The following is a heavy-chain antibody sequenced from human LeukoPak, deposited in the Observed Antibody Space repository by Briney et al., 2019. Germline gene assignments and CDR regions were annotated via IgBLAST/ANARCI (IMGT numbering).Heavy chain of an antibody. J-gene: IGHJ4*02. D-gene: IGHD4-17*01. CDR3: ARGDYGDYLSDY. CDR1: GFTFSSYG. V-gene: IGHV1-46*01. CDR2: INPSGGST. Sequence: GRSLRLSCAASGFTFSSYGMHWVRQAPGQGLEWMGIINPSGGSTSYAQKFQGRVTMTRDTSTSTVYMELSSLRSEDTAVYYCARGDYGDYLSDYWGQGTLVTVSS.